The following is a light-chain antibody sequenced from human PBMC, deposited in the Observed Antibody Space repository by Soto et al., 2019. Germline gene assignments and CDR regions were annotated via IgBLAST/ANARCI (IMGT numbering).Light chain of an antibody. Sequence: QSALTQPASVSGSPGQSITISCTGPNRDVGSYNLVSWYQQYPGKAPKLMIYEDSKRPSGVSDRFSGSNSGNAASLTTSGLQAEDEADYYCCSYADSSTFVVFGGGTKLTVL. CDR2: EDS. V-gene: IGLV2-23*02. CDR3: CSYADSSTFVV. J-gene: IGLJ2*01. CDR1: NRDVGSYNL.